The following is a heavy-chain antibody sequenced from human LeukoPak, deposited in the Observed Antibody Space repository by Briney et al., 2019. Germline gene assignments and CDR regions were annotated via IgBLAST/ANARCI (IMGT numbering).Heavy chain of an antibody. J-gene: IGHJ6*03. D-gene: IGHD6-19*01. V-gene: IGHV1-18*01. CDR2: ISAYNGNT. CDR1: GYTFTRFG. Sequence: ASVKVSCKASGYTFTRFGISWVRQAPGQGLEWMGWISAYNGNTDHAQKLQGRVTMTTDTSTSTAYMELRSLRSDDTAVYYCARDHSGWYRTSGYYYYMDVWGKGTTVTISS. CDR3: ARDHSGWYRTSGYYYYMDV.